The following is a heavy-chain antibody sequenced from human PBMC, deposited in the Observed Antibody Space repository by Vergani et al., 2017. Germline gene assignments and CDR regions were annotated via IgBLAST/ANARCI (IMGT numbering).Heavy chain of an antibody. V-gene: IGHV7-4-1*02. J-gene: IGHJ4*02. CDR3: AGGIXIRGVILRGSFDY. D-gene: IGHD3-10*01. CDR1: GYTFTSYA. CDR2: INTNTGNP. Sequence: QVQLVQSGSELKKPGASVKVSCKASGYTFTSYAMNWVRQAPGKGLEWMGWINTNTGNPTYAQGFTGRFVFSLDTSGNTAYLQVTGLKAEDTAVYSCAGGIXIRGVILRGSFDYWGQGTLVTVSS.